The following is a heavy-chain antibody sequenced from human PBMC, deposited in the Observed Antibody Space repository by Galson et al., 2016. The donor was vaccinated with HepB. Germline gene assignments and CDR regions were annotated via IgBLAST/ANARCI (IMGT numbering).Heavy chain of an antibody. J-gene: IGHJ2*01. V-gene: IGHV3-30*18. Sequence: SLRLSCAASGFTFSTYGMHWVRQAPGKGLEWVAVISLDGSKKYYADSVKGRFTIARDNSKNTLYLEMTSMRPEDTAVYYCGKVFREYSYGYSGWYFDLWGRGTLVSVSS. CDR1: GFTFSTYG. D-gene: IGHD5-18*01. CDR2: ISLDGSKK. CDR3: GKVFREYSYGYSGWYFDL.